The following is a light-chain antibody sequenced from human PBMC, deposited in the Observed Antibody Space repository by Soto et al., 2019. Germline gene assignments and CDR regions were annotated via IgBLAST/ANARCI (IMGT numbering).Light chain of an antibody. CDR3: SSYTTSSSLV. Sequence: QSALTQPPSVSGSPGQSVTISCTGTSSDVGSYDRVSWYQQPPGTATKLMIYEVTNRPSGVPDRFSGSKSGNTASLTISGLQPEDEADYYCSSYTTSSSLVFGGGTKLTVL. CDR1: SSDVGSYDR. V-gene: IGLV2-18*02. CDR2: EVT. J-gene: IGLJ2*01.